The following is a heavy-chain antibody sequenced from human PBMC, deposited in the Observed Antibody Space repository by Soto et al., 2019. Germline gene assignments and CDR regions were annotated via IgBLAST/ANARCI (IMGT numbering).Heavy chain of an antibody. J-gene: IGHJ4*02. CDR3: AHDDVGQQGFNY. D-gene: IGHD1-1*01. CDR1: GFSLTANGVG. CDR2: IYWDDDK. Sequence: QITLQESGPTLVKPTQTLTLTCNFSGFSLTANGVGVGWIRQPPGKALEWLALIYWDDDKRYTPSLKSRLTITKDTSKNQVVLTMTNMDPVDTATYYCAHDDVGQQGFNYWGQGILVTVSS. V-gene: IGHV2-5*02.